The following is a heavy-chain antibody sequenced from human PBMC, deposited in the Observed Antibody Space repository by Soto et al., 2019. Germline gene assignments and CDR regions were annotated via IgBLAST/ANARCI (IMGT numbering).Heavy chain of an antibody. CDR3: ARDLHGDPYY. D-gene: IGHD4-17*01. CDR2: INSDGSST. V-gene: IGHV3-74*01. CDR1: GFTFRSYW. Sequence: GGSLRLSCAASGFTFRSYWMHWVRQAPGKGLVWVSRINSDGSSTSYADSVKGRFTMTTDTSTSTAYMELRSLRSDDTAVYYCARDLHGDPYYWGQGTLVTV. J-gene: IGHJ4*02.